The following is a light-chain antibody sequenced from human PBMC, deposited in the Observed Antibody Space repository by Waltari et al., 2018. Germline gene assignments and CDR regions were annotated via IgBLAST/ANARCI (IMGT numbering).Light chain of an antibody. CDR2: DDS. J-gene: IGKJ5*01. CDR1: RGIYSY. Sequence: DIQMTQSPSPLSTSVGDRDTITCRASRGIYSYLNWYQQRPGRAPKLLIYDDSTLQREVPTRFSGGGIGTDFTLTINNLQPEDFATYFCQQSYSPPFTFGQEIRLEI. CDR3: QQSYSPPFT. V-gene: IGKV1-39*01.